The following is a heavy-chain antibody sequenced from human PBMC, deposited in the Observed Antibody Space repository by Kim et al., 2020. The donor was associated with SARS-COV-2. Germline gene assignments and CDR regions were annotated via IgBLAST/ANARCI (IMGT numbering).Heavy chain of an antibody. Sequence: SETLSLTCTVSGGSISSSSYYWGWIRQPPGKGLEWIGSIYYSGSTYYNPSLKSRVTISVDTSKNQFSLKLSSVTAADTAVYYCARRHAGAAEFDYWGQGT. D-gene: IGHD6-13*01. CDR1: GGSISSSSYY. J-gene: IGHJ4*02. CDR2: IYYSGST. V-gene: IGHV4-39*01. CDR3: ARRHAGAAEFDY.